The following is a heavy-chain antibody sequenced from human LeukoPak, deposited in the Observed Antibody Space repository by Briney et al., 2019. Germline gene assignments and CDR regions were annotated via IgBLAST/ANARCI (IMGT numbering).Heavy chain of an antibody. CDR3: ARDRTMVRGLANYFYGMDV. V-gene: IGHV3-48*03. D-gene: IGHD3-10*01. CDR2: ISTSGRIT. Sequence: GGSLRLSCAASGFSFSSDELNWVRQAPGKGLEWLSYISTSGRITYYADSVKGRFTISRDNAKNSLYLQMSSLRAEDTAVYYCARDRTMVRGLANYFYGMDVWGQGTTVIVSS. J-gene: IGHJ6*02. CDR1: GFSFSSDE.